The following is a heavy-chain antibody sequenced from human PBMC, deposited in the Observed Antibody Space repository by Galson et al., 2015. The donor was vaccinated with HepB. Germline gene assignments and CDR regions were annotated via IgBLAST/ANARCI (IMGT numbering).Heavy chain of an antibody. J-gene: IGHJ4*02. D-gene: IGHD6-19*01. CDR2: INAGNGNT. Sequence: SVKVSCKASGYTFTSYAMHWVRQAPGQRLEWMGWINAGNGNTKYSQKFQGRVTITRDTSASTAYMELSSLRSEDTAVYYCARVSLGAGSHLRYWGQGTLVTVSS. V-gene: IGHV1-3*01. CDR1: GYTFTSYA. CDR3: ARVSLGAGSHLRY.